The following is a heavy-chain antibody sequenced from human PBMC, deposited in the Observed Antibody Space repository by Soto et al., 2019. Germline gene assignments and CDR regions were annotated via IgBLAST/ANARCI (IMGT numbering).Heavy chain of an antibody. CDR3: ARGEYGYNYYY. Sequence: QVQLQESGPGLVKPSETLSLTCTVSGGSISSYYWSWNRQPPGKGLEWIGYIYYSGSTNYNPTLKSRVTISVDTYKNQFALKLGSVTAADKAVYYCARGEYGYNYYYWGQGTLVTVSS. CDR1: GGSISSYY. V-gene: IGHV4-59*01. CDR2: IYYSGST. D-gene: IGHD5-12*01. J-gene: IGHJ4*02.